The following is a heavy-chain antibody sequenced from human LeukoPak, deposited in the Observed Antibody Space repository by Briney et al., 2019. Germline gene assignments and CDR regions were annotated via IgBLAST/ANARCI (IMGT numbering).Heavy chain of an antibody. Sequence: PGGSLRLSCAASGFTFSSYEMNWVRQAPGKGLEWVSYVSSSGSTIYYADSVKGRFTISRDNAKNSLYLQMNSLRAEDTAVYYCARDGGDDAFDIWGQGTMVTVSS. CDR2: VSSSGSTI. CDR3: ARDGGDDAFDI. V-gene: IGHV3-48*03. D-gene: IGHD3-10*01. J-gene: IGHJ3*02. CDR1: GFTFSSYE.